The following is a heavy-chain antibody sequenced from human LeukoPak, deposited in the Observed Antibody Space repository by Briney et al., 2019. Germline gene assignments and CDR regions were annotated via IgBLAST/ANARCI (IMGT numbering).Heavy chain of an antibody. D-gene: IGHD5-18*01. V-gene: IGHV4-39*01. Sequence: SETLSLTCTVSGGSISSSSYYWGWVRQPPGKGLEWVGSIYYRGSTYDNPSLKSRVTISVDTTKNQFSLKLSSVTAADTAVYYCARLRVPYSYGYDYWGQGTLVTVSS. CDR3: ARLRVPYSYGYDY. CDR1: GGSISSSSYY. J-gene: IGHJ4*02. CDR2: IYYRGST.